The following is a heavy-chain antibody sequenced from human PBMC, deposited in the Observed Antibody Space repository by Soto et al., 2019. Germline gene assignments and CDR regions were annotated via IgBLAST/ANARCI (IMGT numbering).Heavy chain of an antibody. V-gene: IGHV4-34*01. D-gene: IGHD3-22*01. CDR1: SGSLSGYY. Sequence: SETLSLTCSLYSGSLSGYYWSWIRQPPGKGLEWIGEISPSGTTNYSPSLKSRVSISVDTSKDQFSLNLTSLTAADTAVYYCARDRTPNYYDSSGYFNDAFDIWGQGTMVTVSS. J-gene: IGHJ3*02. CDR2: ISPSGTT. CDR3: ARDRTPNYYDSSGYFNDAFDI.